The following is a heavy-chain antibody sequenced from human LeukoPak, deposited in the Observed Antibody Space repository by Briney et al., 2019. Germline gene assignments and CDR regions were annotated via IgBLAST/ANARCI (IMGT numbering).Heavy chain of an antibody. V-gene: IGHV4-39*07. CDR1: GGSISSSSYY. J-gene: IGHJ2*01. D-gene: IGHD5-12*01. CDR3: ARAHSGYDLGWYFDL. Sequence: SETLSLTCTVSGGSISSSSYYWGWIRQPPGKGLEWIGSIYYSGSTYYNPSLKSRVTISVDTSKNQFSLKLSSVTAADTAVYYCARAHSGYDLGWYFDLWGRGTLVTVSS. CDR2: IYYSGST.